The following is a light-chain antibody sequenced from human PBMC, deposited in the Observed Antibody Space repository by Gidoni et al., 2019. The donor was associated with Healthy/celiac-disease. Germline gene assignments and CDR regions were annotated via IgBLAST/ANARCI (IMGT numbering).Light chain of an antibody. V-gene: IGLV3-19*01. CDR1: SLRSYY. CDR3: NSRDSSGNHYV. Sequence: SSELTQDPAVSVASGQTVRITCQGDSLRSYYASWYQQKPGQAPVLVIYGKNNRPSGIPDRFSGSSSGNTASLTITGAKAEDEADYYCNSRDSSGNHYVFGTGTKVTVL. CDR2: GKN. J-gene: IGLJ1*01.